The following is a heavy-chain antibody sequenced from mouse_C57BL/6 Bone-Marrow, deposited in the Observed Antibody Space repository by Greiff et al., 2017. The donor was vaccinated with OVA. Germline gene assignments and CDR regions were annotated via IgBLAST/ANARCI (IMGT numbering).Heavy chain of an antibody. CDR1: YTFSRRVH. CDR2: GQGLEWIG. D-gene: IGHD2-3*01. V-gene: IGHV1-87*01. Sequence: VQLQESGPELARPWASVKISCQAFYTFSRRVHFAIRDTNYWMQWVKQRPGQGLEWIGAIYPGNGETSYNQKFKGKAPLTADKSSSTAYMQLSRLTSEDSAVYYCAWRGYDGYYVGYFDYGGQGTTLTVSS. J-gene: IGHJ2*01. CDR3: SEDSAVYYCAWRGYDGYYVGYFDY.